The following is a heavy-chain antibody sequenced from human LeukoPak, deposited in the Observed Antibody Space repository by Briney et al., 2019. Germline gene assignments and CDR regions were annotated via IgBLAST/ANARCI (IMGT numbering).Heavy chain of an antibody. CDR2: MNPNSGNT. CDR1: GYTFTSYD. Sequence: ASVKVSCKASGYTFTSYDINWVRQATGQGLEWMGWMNPNSGNTGYAQKFQGRVTITRNTSISTAYMELSSLRAEDTAVYYCAKESAGGVVPAAILGHFDYWGQGTLVTVSS. D-gene: IGHD2-2*01. V-gene: IGHV1-8*03. CDR3: AKESAGGVVPAAILGHFDY. J-gene: IGHJ4*02.